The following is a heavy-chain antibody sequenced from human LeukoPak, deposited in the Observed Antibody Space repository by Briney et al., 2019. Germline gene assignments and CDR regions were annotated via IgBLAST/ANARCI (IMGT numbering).Heavy chain of an antibody. J-gene: IGHJ5*02. CDR3: ARGGYYGSGNDFRFDP. CDR1: GGSFSGYY. V-gene: IGHV4-34*01. Sequence: ASETLSLTCAVYGGSFSGYYWSWIRQPPGKGLEWIGEINHSGSTNYNPSLKSRVTISVDTSKNQFSLKLSSVTAADTAVYYCARGGYYGSGNDFRFDPWGQGTLVTVSS. CDR2: INHSGST. D-gene: IGHD3-10*01.